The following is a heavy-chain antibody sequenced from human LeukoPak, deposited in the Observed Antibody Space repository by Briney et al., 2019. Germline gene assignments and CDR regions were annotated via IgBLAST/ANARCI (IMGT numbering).Heavy chain of an antibody. Sequence: GGSLRLSCAASGFTFSRYWMSWVRQAPGKGLEWVANIKQDGSQKNYVDSVKGRFTISRDNAKNSVYLQMNSLRAEDTAVYYCARWGRDNMAVVYHNYDMDVWGKGTTVTVSS. V-gene: IGHV3-7*01. CDR1: GFTFSRYW. J-gene: IGHJ6*03. CDR2: IKQDGSQK. CDR3: ARWGRDNMAVVYHNYDMDV. D-gene: IGHD5-24*01.